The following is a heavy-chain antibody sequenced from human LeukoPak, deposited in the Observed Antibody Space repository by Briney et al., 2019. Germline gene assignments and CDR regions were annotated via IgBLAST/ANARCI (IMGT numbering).Heavy chain of an antibody. CDR3: ASSTSCCSTGIDY. D-gene: IGHD2-2*01. J-gene: IGHJ4*02. Sequence: PSETLSLTCAVYGGSFSGYYWSWIRQPPGKGLEWIGEINHSGSTNYNPSLKSRVTISVDTSKNQSSLKLNSMTAADTAVYYCASSTSCCSTGIDYWGQGTLVTVSS. V-gene: IGHV4-34*01. CDR2: INHSGST. CDR1: GGSFSGYY.